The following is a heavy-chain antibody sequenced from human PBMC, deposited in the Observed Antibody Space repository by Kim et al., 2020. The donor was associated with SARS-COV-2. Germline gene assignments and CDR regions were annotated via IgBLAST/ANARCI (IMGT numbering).Heavy chain of an antibody. J-gene: IGHJ4*02. D-gene: IGHD3-22*01. Sequence: ASVKVSCKVSGYTLTELSMHWVRQAPGKGLEWMGGFDPEDGETIYAQKFQGRVTMTEDTSTDTAYMELSSLRSEDTAVYYCATAAPTMIVVGYFDYWGQGTLVTVSS. CDR2: FDPEDGET. CDR3: ATAAPTMIVVGYFDY. CDR1: GYTLTELS. V-gene: IGHV1-24*01.